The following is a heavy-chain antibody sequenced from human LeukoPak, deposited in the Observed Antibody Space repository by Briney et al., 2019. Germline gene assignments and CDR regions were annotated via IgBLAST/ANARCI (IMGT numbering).Heavy chain of an antibody. Sequence: SETLSLTCTVSGGSISSSSYYWGWIRQPPGKGLEWIGSIYYSGSTYYNSSLKSRLIISLDTSKNQFSLKLSSVTAADTAVYYCAKSYSSSRFIMDVWGKGTTVTVSS. CDR1: GGSISSSSYY. V-gene: IGHV4-39*07. D-gene: IGHD6-13*01. J-gene: IGHJ6*04. CDR2: IYYSGST. CDR3: AKSYSSSRFIMDV.